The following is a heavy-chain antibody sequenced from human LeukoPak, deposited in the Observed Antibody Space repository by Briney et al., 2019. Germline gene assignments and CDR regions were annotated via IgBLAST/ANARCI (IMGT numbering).Heavy chain of an antibody. J-gene: IGHJ4*02. CDR2: ISASDGTT. Sequence: EASVKVSCKASGYSFSIYGITWARQAPGQGLEYLGWISASDGTTNYAQKVQDRATMTTDTSTSTAYLELRSLRSEDTAVYYCARCGAAVTTHFSHWGQGTLVTVSS. CDR1: GYSFSIYG. CDR3: ARCGAAVTTHFSH. V-gene: IGHV1-18*01. D-gene: IGHD4-17*01.